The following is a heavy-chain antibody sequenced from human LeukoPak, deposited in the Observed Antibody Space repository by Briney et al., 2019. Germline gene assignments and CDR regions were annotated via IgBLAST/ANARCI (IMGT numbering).Heavy chain of an antibody. CDR3: ARAKRNGFDI. CDR2: IRYDGSNK. V-gene: IGHV3-30*02. Sequence: GGSLGLSCAASGFTFSSYGMHWVRQAPGKGLEWVAFIRYDGSNKYYADSVKGRFTISRDNSKNTLYLQMNSLRAEDTAVYYCARAKRNGFDIWGQGTMVTVSS. J-gene: IGHJ3*02. CDR1: GFTFSSYG.